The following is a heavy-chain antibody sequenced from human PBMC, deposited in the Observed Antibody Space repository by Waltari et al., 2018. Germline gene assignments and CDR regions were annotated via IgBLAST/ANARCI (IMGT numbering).Heavy chain of an antibody. CDR2: ISWHAGNV. Sequence: EAQLVESGGGLVQPGRSLRLSCPASGFTLGGYTMHWVRQAPGKCLEWVSGISWHAGNVDYADSGKGRFTSSRDKAKKSLKLEMGSLRDEDTALYFCAKAPRWIGELDVGGQGTTVSVSS. CDR3: AKAPRWIGELDV. CDR1: GFTLGGYT. J-gene: IGHJ6*02. V-gene: IGHV3-9*01. D-gene: IGHD3-10*01.